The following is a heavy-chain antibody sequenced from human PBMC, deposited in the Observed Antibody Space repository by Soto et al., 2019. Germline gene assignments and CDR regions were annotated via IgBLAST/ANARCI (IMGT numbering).Heavy chain of an antibody. CDR2: SSAYNGVT. CDR1: GYTFTSYG. CDR3: ARGPRSGYCSGGSCHYFDY. J-gene: IGHJ4*02. Sequence: QVQLVQSGGEVKKPGASVKVSCKASGYTFTSYGITWVRQAPGQGLEWMGWSSAYNGVTKYAQKFQDRVTMTTDTTTSKAYMELRSLRSDDTAVYYCARGPRSGYCSGGSCHYFDYWGQGTLVTVSS. V-gene: IGHV1-18*01. D-gene: IGHD2-15*01.